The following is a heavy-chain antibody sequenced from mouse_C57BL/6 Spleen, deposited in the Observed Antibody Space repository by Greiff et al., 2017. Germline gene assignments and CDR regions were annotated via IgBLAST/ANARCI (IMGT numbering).Heavy chain of an antibody. CDR1: GYTFTSYW. V-gene: IGHV1-64*01. D-gene: IGHD6-1*01. Sequence: HVQLKQPGAELVKPGASVKLSCKASGYTFTSYWMHWVKQRPGQGLEWIGMIHPNNGSTNYTEKFKGKATLTVDKSSSTAYMQLSSLTSEDSAVYDCARKNGSYHAMDYWGQGTSVTVSS. CDR2: IHPNNGST. J-gene: IGHJ4*01. CDR3: ARKNGSYHAMDY.